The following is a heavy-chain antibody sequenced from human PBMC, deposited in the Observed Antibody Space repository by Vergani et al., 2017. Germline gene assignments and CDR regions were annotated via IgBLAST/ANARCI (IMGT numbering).Heavy chain of an antibody. D-gene: IGHD2-2*01. CDR1: GGTFSSYA. CDR2: IIPIFGTA. CDR3: ASPSLGYCSSTSCPENYYYGMDV. J-gene: IGHJ6*02. Sequence: QVQLVQSGAEVKKPGSSVKVSCKASGGTFSSYAISWVRQAPGQGLEWMGRIIPIFGTANYAQKFQGRVTITADESTSTAYMELSSLRSEDTAVYYCASPSLGYCSSTSCPENYYYGMDVWGQGTTVTVSS. V-gene: IGHV1-69*18.